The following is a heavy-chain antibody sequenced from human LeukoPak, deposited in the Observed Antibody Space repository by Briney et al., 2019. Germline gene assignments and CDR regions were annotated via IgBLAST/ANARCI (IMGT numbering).Heavy chain of an antibody. D-gene: IGHD4-23*01. J-gene: IGHJ4*02. CDR3: LGGKPHYFDY. CDR1: GGSISSSSYY. V-gene: IGHV4-39*03. CDR2: IYYSGST. Sequence: SETLSLTCTGSGGSISSSSYYWGWIRQPPGKGLEWIGSIYYSGSTYYNPSLKSRVTISVDTSKNQFSLKLSSVTAADTAVYYCLGGKPHYFDYWGQGTLVTVSS.